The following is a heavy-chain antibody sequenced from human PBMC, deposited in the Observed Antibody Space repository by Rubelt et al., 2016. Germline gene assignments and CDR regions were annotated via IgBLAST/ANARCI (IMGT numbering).Heavy chain of an antibody. CDR2: IKQDGSEK. CDR1: GFTFSRYA. J-gene: IGHJ4*02. Sequence: EVQLVESGGGLVQPGGSLRLSCAASGFTFSRYAMSWVRQTPGKGLEWVANIKQDGSEKSYVDSVKGRFTISRDNAKNSLYRQMNSLRAEDTAVYYCARDIGGDYWGQGTLVTVSS. V-gene: IGHV3-7*04. D-gene: IGHD1-26*01. CDR3: ARDIGGDY.